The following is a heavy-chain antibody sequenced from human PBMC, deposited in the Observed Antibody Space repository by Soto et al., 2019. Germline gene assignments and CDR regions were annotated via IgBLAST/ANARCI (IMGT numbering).Heavy chain of an antibody. CDR1: GFSLSTSGVG. CDR2: IYWDDDK. CDR3: AHSELAVVKATFDY. D-gene: IGHD2-15*01. V-gene: IGHV2-5*02. Sequence: QITLKESGPTLVKPTQTLTLTCTFSGFSLSTSGVGVGWIRQPPGKALEWLALIYWDDDKRYSPSLKSRLTIXKXTXXNQVVLTMTNMDPVDTATYYCAHSELAVVKATFDYWGQGTLVTVSS. J-gene: IGHJ4*02.